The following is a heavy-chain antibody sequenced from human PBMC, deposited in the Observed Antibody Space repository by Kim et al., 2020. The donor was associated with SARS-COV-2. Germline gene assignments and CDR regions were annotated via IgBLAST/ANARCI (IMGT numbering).Heavy chain of an antibody. J-gene: IGHJ4*02. D-gene: IGHD1-26*01. V-gene: IGHV3-64*01. CDR3: ARGGGGFLDY. Sequence: GWSLRLSCAASGFTFSSYGMVWVRQAPGTGLEYISSINPNGGTTYYANSVKGRFTISRDDSKKTLYVQMDSLTVEDMAVYYCARGGGGFLDYWGQGILVTVSS. CDR1: GFTFSSYG. CDR2: INPNGGTT.